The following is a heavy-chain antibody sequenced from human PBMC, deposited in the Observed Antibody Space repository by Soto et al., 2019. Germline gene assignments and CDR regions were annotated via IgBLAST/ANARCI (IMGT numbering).Heavy chain of an antibody. J-gene: IGHJ6*03. D-gene: IGHD2-15*01. CDR2: IQSGGPT. CDR1: GFTVSSKY. CDR3: GGDDVFCGGGRCCGVPWNV. Sequence: GGSLRLSCAASGFTVSSKYMSWVRQAPGKGLEWVSLIQSGGPTYYADSVKGRFTISRDTSENTVHLQMDSLRAEDTADYYYGGDDVFCGGGRCCGVPWNVGAKGTRVPVS. V-gene: IGHV3-66*01.